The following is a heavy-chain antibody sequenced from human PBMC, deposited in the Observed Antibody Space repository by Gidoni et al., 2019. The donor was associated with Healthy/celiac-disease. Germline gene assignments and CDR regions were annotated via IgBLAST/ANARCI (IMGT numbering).Heavy chain of an antibody. V-gene: IGHV6-1*01. J-gene: IGHJ6*02. CDR3: AREGSGIVVVPIIAYYYYGMDV. Sequence: QVQLQQSGPGLVKPSQTLSLTCAISGDSVSSNSAAWNWIRQSPSRGLEWLGRTYYRSKWYNDYAVSLKSRITINPDTSKNQFSLQLNSVTPEDTAVYYCAREGSGIVVVPIIAYYYYGMDVWGQGTTVTVSS. CDR2: TYYRSKWYN. CDR1: GDSVSSNSAA. D-gene: IGHD2-2*01.